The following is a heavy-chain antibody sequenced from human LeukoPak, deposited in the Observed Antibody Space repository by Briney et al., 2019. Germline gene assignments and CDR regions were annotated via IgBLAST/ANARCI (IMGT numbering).Heavy chain of an antibody. Sequence: GGSLRLSCAASGFTFSSYGMHWVRQAPGKGLEWVAVISYDGSNKYYADSVKGRFTISRDNSKNTLYLQMNSLRAEDTAMYYCAKDSGYDLADYWGQGTLVTVSS. CDR2: ISYDGSNK. CDR3: AKDSGYDLADY. CDR1: GFTFSSYG. V-gene: IGHV3-30*18. D-gene: IGHD5-12*01. J-gene: IGHJ4*02.